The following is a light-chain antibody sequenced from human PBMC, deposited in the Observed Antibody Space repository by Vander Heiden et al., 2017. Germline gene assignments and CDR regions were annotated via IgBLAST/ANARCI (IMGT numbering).Light chain of an antibody. CDR2: DVS. CDR3: QQRTNWPPT. V-gene: IGKV3-11*01. Sequence: EILLTQPPATPSSSRGGRTPLSCSTSQSVSNYFAWYQQKPGQATRLLIYDVSNRAPGIPARFSGSGSGTDFTLTISSLEPEDFAVYYCQQRTNWPPTFGQGTRLEIK. CDR1: QSVSNY. J-gene: IGKJ5*01.